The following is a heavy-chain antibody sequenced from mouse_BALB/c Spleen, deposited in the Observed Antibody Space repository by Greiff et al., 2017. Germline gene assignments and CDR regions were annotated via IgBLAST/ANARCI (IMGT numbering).Heavy chain of an antibody. Sequence: EVKVEESGGGLVQPGGSMKLSCVASGFTFSNYWMNWVRQSPEKGLEWVAEIRLKSNNYATHYAESVKGRFTISRDDSKSSVYLQMNNLRAEDTGIYYCTRDQFLPFAYWGQGTLVTVSA. CDR1: GFTFSNYW. V-gene: IGHV6-6*02. CDR2: IRLKSNNYAT. J-gene: IGHJ3*01. CDR3: TRDQFLPFAY.